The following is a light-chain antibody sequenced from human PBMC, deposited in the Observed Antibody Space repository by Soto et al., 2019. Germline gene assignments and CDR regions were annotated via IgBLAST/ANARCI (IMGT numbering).Light chain of an antibody. V-gene: IGLV1-47*01. J-gene: IGLJ2*01. Sequence: QSVLTQPPSASGTPGQRVTISCSGSSSNIGSKYVYWYQQLPGTAPKLLMYRNNQLPSGVPDRFSGSKSGTSASLAISGLRSEDEADYYCAAWDAGVSGPAFGGGTKLTVL. CDR3: AAWDAGVSGPA. CDR1: SSNIGSKY. CDR2: RNN.